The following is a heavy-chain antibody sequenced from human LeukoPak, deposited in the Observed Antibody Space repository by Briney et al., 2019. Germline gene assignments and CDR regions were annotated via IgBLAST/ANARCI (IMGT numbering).Heavy chain of an antibody. D-gene: IGHD3-9*01. J-gene: IGHJ4*02. Sequence: GGSLRLSCAASGFTFDDYGMSWVRQAPGKGLEWVSGINWNGGSTGYADSVKGRFTISRDNAKNSLYLQMNSLRVEDTAVYYCARADFDWLSYFDYWGQGTLVTVSS. CDR1: GFTFDDYG. V-gene: IGHV3-20*04. CDR2: INWNGGST. CDR3: ARADFDWLSYFDY.